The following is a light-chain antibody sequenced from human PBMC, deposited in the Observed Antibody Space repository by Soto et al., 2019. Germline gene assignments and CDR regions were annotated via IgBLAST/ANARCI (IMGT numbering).Light chain of an antibody. J-gene: IGLJ2*01. Sequence: QSVLTQPTSASGTPGQRVTISCSGSGSSIGTNTVNWYRQLPGTAPKLLIYGNNQRPSGVPDRFSGSKSGTSASLAISGLQSEDEADYYCAAWDGSLNNVLFGGGTKVTVL. CDR1: GSSIGTNT. CDR3: AAWDGSLNNVL. CDR2: GNN. V-gene: IGLV1-44*01.